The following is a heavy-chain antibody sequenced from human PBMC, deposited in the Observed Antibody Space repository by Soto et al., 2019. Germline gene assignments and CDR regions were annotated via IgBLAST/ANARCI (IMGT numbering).Heavy chain of an antibody. CDR1: GFIFSPYG. Sequence: QVQLVESGGGVVQPGRSLRLSCIASGFIFSPYGMHWVRQAPGKGLEWVAVIYFDGDKKYYADSVKGRFTISRDNSKNTVYLQMNSLRAEDTALYYCARASAGNFYHFNYWGQGTLVTVSS. V-gene: IGHV3-33*01. CDR2: IYFDGDKK. CDR3: ARASAGNFYHFNY. D-gene: IGHD6-13*01. J-gene: IGHJ4*02.